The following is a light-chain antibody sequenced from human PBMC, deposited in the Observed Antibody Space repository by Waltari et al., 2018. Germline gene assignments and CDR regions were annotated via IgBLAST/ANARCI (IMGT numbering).Light chain of an antibody. CDR1: QDIKTY. J-gene: IGKJ2*01. Sequence: DIQMTQSPSSLSASVGDRVTITCQASQDIKTYLNWYQHKPGNAPKLLIYDASTLETVVPSRFSGRGSGTNFTLFISRLQPEDFATYFCQHYDDLPQFGQVTKLDIK. V-gene: IGKV1-33*01. CDR3: QHYDDLPQ. CDR2: DAS.